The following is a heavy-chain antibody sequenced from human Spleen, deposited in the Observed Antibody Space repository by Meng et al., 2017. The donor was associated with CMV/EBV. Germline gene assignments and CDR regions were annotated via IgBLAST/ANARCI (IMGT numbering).Heavy chain of an antibody. CDR2: IHPHRGDT. V-gene: IGHV1-2*02. J-gene: IGHJ5*02. CDR1: GYTFTAHY. Sequence: ASVKVSCKASGYTFTAHYFHWVRQAPGQGLEWMGWIHPHRGDTNYAQQFQGRVTMTRDTSISTAYMELSRLRSDDTAVYYCASTTGITIFGVVIGEDNWFDPWGQGTLVTVSS. CDR3: ASTTGITIFGVVIGEDNWFDP. D-gene: IGHD3-3*01.